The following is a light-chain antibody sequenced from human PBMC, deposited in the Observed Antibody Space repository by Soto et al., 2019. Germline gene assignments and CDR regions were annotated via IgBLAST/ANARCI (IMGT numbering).Light chain of an antibody. CDR3: QQYKSYWT. V-gene: IGKV1-5*01. CDR1: QTISSW. CDR2: TAS. Sequence: DIQMTQSPSTLSGSVGDRVTVTCRASQTISSWLAWYQQKPGKAPRLLIYTASTLESGVPSRFSASGSGTEFTLTISSLQPDDFATYYCQQYKSYWTFGQGTKV. J-gene: IGKJ1*01.